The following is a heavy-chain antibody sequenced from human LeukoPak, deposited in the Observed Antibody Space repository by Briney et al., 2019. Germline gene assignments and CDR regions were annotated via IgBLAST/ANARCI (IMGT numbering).Heavy chain of an antibody. V-gene: IGHV4-34*01. D-gene: IGHD3-10*01. CDR3: ARRTFGELLTYFDY. CDR2: INHSGST. J-gene: IGHJ4*02. Sequence: PSETLSLTCAVYGGSFSGYYWSWIRQPPGKGLEWIGEINHSGSTNYNPSLKSRVTISVDTSKNQFSLKLSSVTAADTAVYYCARRTFGELLTYFDYWGQGTLVTVSS. CDR1: GGSFSGYY.